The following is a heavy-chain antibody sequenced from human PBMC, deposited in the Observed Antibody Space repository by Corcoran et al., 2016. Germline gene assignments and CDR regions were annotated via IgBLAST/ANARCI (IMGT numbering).Heavy chain of an antibody. CDR2: IYPGDSDT. Sequence: EVQLVQSGAEVKKPGESLKISCNGSGYSFTSYWIGWVRQMPGKGLELMGIIYPGDSDTRYSPSFQGQVTISADKSISTAYLQWSSLKASDTAMYYCARRSRRGSYYYYGMDVWGQGTSVTVSS. CDR3: ARRSRRGSYYYYGMDV. CDR1: GYSFTSYW. J-gene: IGHJ6*02. V-gene: IGHV5-51*01.